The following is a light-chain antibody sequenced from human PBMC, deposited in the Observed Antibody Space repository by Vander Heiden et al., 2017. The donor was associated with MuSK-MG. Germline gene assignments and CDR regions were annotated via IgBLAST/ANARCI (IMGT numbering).Light chain of an antibody. CDR2: DVS. CDR3: SSHTSSSSLVV. J-gene: IGLJ2*01. V-gene: IGLV2-14*01. CDR1: SSDVGGYNY. Sequence: QSPLPQPVSVSGSPAQSFTISCTGTSSDVGGYNYVSWYQQHPGKAPKLMIYDVSNRPSGVSNRFSGSKSGNTASLTISGLQAEDEADYYCSSHTSSSSLVVFGGGTKLTFL.